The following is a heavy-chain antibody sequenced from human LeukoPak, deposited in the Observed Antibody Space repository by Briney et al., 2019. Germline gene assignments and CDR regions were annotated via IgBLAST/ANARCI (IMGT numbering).Heavy chain of an antibody. CDR1: GGSFGTSSYY. CDR2: VYYSGTT. CDR3: ARLPVTNWMGEYYFDY. J-gene: IGHJ4*02. Sequence: PSETLSLTCTVSGGSFGTSSYYWGWVRQPPGKGLEWIGSVYYSGTTYYNPSLKSRVTISVDTSKNQFSLKLSSVTAADTAVYYCARLPVTNWMGEYYFDYWGQGTLVTVSS. D-gene: IGHD3-16*01. V-gene: IGHV4-39*01.